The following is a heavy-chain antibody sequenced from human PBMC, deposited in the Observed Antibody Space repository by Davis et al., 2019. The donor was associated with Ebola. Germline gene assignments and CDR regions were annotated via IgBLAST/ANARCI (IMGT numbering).Heavy chain of an antibody. CDR2: IYNSGSS. Sequence: SETLLTCTVSGDSVSRHYWSWIRQPPGKGLEWIGSIYNSGSSYYNPSVKSRVSITVGTSKNQFSLRLNSVTAADTAVYYCAKGPTSDAFVYWGQGTLVTVSS. CDR1: GDSVSRHY. V-gene: IGHV4-59*02. J-gene: IGHJ4*02. CDR3: AKGPTSDAFVY. D-gene: IGHD3-16*01.